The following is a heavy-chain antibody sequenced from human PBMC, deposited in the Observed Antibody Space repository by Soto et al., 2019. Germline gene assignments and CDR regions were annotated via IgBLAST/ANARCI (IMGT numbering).Heavy chain of an antibody. D-gene: IGHD3-9*01. J-gene: IGHJ5*02. CDR2: IYYSGST. Sequence: SETLSLTCTVSGGSISSSSYYWGWIRQPPGKGLEWIGSIYYSGSTYYNPSLKSRVTISVDTSKNQFSLKLSSATAADTAVYYCARPKGDYDILTGPLNWFDPWGQGTLVTVSS. V-gene: IGHV4-39*01. CDR1: GGSISSSSYY. CDR3: ARPKGDYDILTGPLNWFDP.